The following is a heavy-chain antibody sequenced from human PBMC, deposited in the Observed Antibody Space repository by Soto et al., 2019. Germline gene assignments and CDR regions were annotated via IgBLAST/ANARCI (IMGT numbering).Heavy chain of an antibody. V-gene: IGHV4-31*03. D-gene: IGHD3-22*01. CDR2: IYYSGST. J-gene: IGHJ3*02. Sequence: TLSLTCTVSGGSISSGGYYWSWIRQHPGKGLEWIGYIYYSGSTYYNPSLKSRVTISVDTSKNQFSLKLSSVTAADTAVYYCASGINYYDSSGYYAWGAFDTWGQGTMVTVSS. CDR1: GGSISSGGYY. CDR3: ASGINYYDSSGYYAWGAFDT.